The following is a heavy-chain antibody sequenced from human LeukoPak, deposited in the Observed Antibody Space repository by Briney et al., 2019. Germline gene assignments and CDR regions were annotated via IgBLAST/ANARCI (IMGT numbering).Heavy chain of an antibody. J-gene: IGHJ5*02. Sequence: SETLSLTCTVSGGSNSSYYWSWIRQHPGKGLEWIGYIYYSGSTNYNPSPKSRVTISVDTSKNQFSLKLSSVTAADTAVYYCAGEVTGTTRLDLNWFDPWGQGTLVTVSS. V-gene: IGHV4-59*01. D-gene: IGHD1-7*01. CDR1: GGSNSSYY. CDR2: IYYSGST. CDR3: AGEVTGTTRLDLNWFDP.